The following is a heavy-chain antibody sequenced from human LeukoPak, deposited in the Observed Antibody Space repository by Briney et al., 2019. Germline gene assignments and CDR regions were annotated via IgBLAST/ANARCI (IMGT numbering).Heavy chain of an antibody. CDR3: ASRSVRWFDP. CDR2: INHSGST. D-gene: IGHD3-10*01. J-gene: IGHJ5*02. CDR1: GGSFSGYY. Sequence: SETLSLTCAVYGGSFSGYYWSWIRQPPGKGLEWIGEINHSGSTSYNPSLKSRVTISVDTSKNRFSLKLSSVTAADTAVYYCASRSVRWFDPWGQGTLVTVSS. V-gene: IGHV4-34*01.